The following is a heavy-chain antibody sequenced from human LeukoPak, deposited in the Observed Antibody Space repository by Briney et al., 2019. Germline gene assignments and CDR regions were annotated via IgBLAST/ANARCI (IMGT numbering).Heavy chain of an antibody. CDR3: ARLDSSGYYSCDY. D-gene: IGHD3-22*01. CDR2: IYPGDSDT. Sequence: GESLKISCEGSGYSFTSYWIAWVRQMPGKGPEWMGIIYPGDSDTRYSPSFQGQVTISADKSITTAYLQWSSLEASDTAMYYCARLDSSGYYSCDYWGQGTLVTVSS. CDR1: GYSFTSYW. V-gene: IGHV5-51*01. J-gene: IGHJ4*02.